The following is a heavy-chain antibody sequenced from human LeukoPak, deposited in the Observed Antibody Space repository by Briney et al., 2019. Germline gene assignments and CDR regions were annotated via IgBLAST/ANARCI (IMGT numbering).Heavy chain of an antibody. CDR3: ARVLHDSSGYTLDY. CDR1: SGSISSYY. CDR2: IYYSGTT. J-gene: IGHJ4*02. V-gene: IGHV4-59*01. Sequence: SETLSLTCTVSSGSISSYYWSWIRQPPGKGLEWIGSIYYSGTTNYNPSLKSRVTISVDTSKNQFTLKLSSVTAADTAVYYCARVLHDSSGYTLDYWGQGTLVTVSS. D-gene: IGHD3-22*01.